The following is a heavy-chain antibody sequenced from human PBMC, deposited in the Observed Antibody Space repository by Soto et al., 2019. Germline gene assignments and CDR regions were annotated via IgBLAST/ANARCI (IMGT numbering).Heavy chain of an antibody. CDR1: GGSFSGYY. D-gene: IGHD3-3*01. J-gene: IGHJ5*02. V-gene: IGHV4-34*01. CDR3: ARVGRPASFYDFWSGYRENWFDP. Sequence: RSETLSLTCAVYGGSFSGYYWSWIRQPPGKGLEWIGEINHSGSTNYNPSLKSRVTISVDTSKNQFSLKLSSVTAADTAVYYCARVGRPASFYDFWSGYRENWFDPWGQGTLVTVSS. CDR2: INHSGST.